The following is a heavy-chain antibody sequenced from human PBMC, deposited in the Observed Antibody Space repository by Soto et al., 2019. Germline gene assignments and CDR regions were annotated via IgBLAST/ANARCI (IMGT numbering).Heavy chain of an antibody. Sequence: ASVKVSCKASGYTFTSYDINWVRQATGQGLEWMGWMNPNSGNTGYAQKFQGRVSMTGNTSISTAYMELSSLRSEDTAVYYCARGRMVRGVNYYYYYGMDVWGQGTTVTVSS. J-gene: IGHJ6*02. CDR3: ARGRMVRGVNYYYYYGMDV. D-gene: IGHD3-10*01. CDR2: MNPNSGNT. V-gene: IGHV1-8*01. CDR1: GYTFTSYD.